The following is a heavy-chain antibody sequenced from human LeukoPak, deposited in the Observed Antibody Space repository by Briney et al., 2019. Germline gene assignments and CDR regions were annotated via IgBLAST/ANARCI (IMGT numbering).Heavy chain of an antibody. D-gene: IGHD5-12*01. CDR2: ISAYNGNT. CDR3: ARTKDIVATKRGGSFDY. V-gene: IGHV1-18*01. CDR1: GYTFTSYG. Sequence: GASVKVSCKASGYTFTSYGISWVRQAPGQGLEWMGWISAYNGNTDYAQKFQGRVTMTRDTSISTAYMELSRLRSDDTAVYYCARTKDIVATKRGGSFDYWGQGTLVTVSS. J-gene: IGHJ4*02.